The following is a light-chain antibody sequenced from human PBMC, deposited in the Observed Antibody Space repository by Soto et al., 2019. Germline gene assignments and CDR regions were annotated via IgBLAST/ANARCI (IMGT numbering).Light chain of an antibody. CDR2: EGN. CDR1: RSNIGSAI. V-gene: IGLV2-23*01. J-gene: IGLJ2*01. CDR3: CSHAGSSTVI. Sequence: QSVLTQPPSLSGTPGQTVTISCIGSRSNIGSAIVHWYQQYPGKAPKLMIYEGNKWPSGVSNRFSGSMSGNTASLTISGLQAEDEADYYCCSHAGSSTVIFGGGTKLTVL.